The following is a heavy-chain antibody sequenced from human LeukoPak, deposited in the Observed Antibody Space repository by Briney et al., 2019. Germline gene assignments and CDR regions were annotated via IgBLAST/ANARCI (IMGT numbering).Heavy chain of an antibody. CDR2: INHSGRT. CDR3: ASLSLGRYYYYYMDV. CDR1: GGSFSGYY. J-gene: IGHJ6*03. D-gene: IGHD3-16*01. Sequence: SETLSLTCAVYGGSFSGYYWSWIRQPPGKGLEWIGEINHSGRTNYNPSLKSRVTISVDTSKNQFSLKLSSVTAADTAVYYCASLSLGRYYYYYMDVWGKGTTVTISS. V-gene: IGHV4-34*01.